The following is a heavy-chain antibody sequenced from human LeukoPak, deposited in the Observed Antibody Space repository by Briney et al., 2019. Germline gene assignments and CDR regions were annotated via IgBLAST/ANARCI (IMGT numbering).Heavy chain of an antibody. D-gene: IGHD5-12*01. J-gene: IGHJ4*02. V-gene: IGHV4-61*09. CDR3: ARAYQGGYERWHDY. CDR1: GDSINSGGYY. Sequence: SQTLSLTCTVSGDSINSGGYYWSWIRQPAGKGLEWIGHIYSSGSTNYNPSLKSRVTISVDTSKNQFSLKLSSVTAADTAVYYCARAYQGGYERWHDYWGQGTLVTVSS. CDR2: IYSSGST.